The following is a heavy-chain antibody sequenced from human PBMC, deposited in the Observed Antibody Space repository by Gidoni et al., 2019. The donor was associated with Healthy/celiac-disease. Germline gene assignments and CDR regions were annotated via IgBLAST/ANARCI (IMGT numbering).Heavy chain of an antibody. CDR3: VKSTYPKQQLVLSWGMDV. V-gene: IGHV3-64D*08. J-gene: IGHJ6*02. D-gene: IGHD6-13*01. CDR2: ISSNGGST. CDR1: GFTFSSYA. Sequence: EVQLVESGGGLVQPGGSLRLSCSASGFTFSSYAMHWVRQAPGKGLEYVSAISSNGGSTYYADSVKGRFTISRDNSKNTLYLQMSSLRAEDTAVYYCVKSTYPKQQLVLSWGMDVWGQGTTVTVSS.